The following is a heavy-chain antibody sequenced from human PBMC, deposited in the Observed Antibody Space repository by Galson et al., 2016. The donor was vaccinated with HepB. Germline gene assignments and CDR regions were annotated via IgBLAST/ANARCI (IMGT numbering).Heavy chain of an antibody. CDR1: GASISSGGYY. D-gene: IGHD5/OR15-5a*01. CDR3: ARDVSGPFDH. J-gene: IGHJ4*02. V-gene: IGHV4-31*03. CDR2: VSYSGSA. Sequence: TLSLTCNVSGASISSGGYYWSWIRQHPGKGLGWIGKVSYSGSAYYNPSLKSRFTISVDTSKNQFSLKLRPVTAADTAVYYCARDVSGPFDHWGQGTLVTISS.